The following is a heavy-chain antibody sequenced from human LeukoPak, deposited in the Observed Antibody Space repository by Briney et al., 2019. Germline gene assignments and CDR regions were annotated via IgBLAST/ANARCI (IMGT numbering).Heavy chain of an antibody. CDR1: GLTFSSYS. Sequence: GGSLRPSCVVSGLTFSSYSMSWVRQAPGRGLEWVSSIGSGSTYMYYGDSVKGRFTISRDNAKNSLSLQMNSLRAEDTAVYYCARVRVGGSVAATFWYFDLWGRGTLVTVSS. D-gene: IGHD2-15*01. CDR2: IGSGSTYM. J-gene: IGHJ2*01. V-gene: IGHV3-21*01. CDR3: ARVRVGGSVAATFWYFDL.